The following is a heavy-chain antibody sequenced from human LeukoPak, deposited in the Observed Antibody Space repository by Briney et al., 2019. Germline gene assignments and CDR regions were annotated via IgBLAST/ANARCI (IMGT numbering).Heavy chain of an antibody. V-gene: IGHV4-39*01. CDR1: GGSISSSYYY. Sequence: PSETLSLTCTVSGGSISSSYYYWGWIRQPPGKGLEWIGSIYYSGSTYYNPSLKSRVTISVDTSKNQFSLKLRSVTAADTAVYYCARIRYSSSWYREPEYYFDYWGQGTLVTVSS. CDR2: IYYSGST. CDR3: ARIRYSSSWYREPEYYFDY. J-gene: IGHJ4*02. D-gene: IGHD6-13*01.